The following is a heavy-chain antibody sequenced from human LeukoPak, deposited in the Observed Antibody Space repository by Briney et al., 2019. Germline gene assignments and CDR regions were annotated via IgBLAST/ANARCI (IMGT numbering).Heavy chain of an antibody. CDR2: IYYSGST. CDR1: GGSVSSGSYY. J-gene: IGHJ4*02. Sequence: SETLSLTCTVSGGSVSSGSYYWSWIRQPPGKGLEWIVYIYYSGSTNYNPSLKSRVTISVDTSKNQFSLKLSSVTAADTAVYYCARDTGEQWLGYFDYWGQGTLVTVSS. D-gene: IGHD6-19*01. CDR3: ARDTGEQWLGYFDY. V-gene: IGHV4-61*01.